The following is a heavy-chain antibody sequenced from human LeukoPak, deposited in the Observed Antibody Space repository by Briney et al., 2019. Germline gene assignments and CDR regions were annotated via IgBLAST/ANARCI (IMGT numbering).Heavy chain of an antibody. J-gene: IGHJ4*02. CDR2: MNYDGSFI. Sequence: GGSLRLSCTASGFTFSTYGMHWVRQAPGKGLGWVAVMNYDGSFIKYADSVRGRFTISRDNSKNTLYLQMNSLRVEDTAVYSCARDDDSSGNLLDYWGQGTLVTVSS. CDR3: ARDDDSSGNLLDY. V-gene: IGHV3-33*01. D-gene: IGHD3-22*01. CDR1: GFTFSTYG.